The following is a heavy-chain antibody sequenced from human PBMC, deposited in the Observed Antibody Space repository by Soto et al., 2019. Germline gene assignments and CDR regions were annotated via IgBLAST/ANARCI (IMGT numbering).Heavy chain of an antibody. CDR2: ITSDGRT. J-gene: IGHJ4*02. CDR1: GFTFSSYA. D-gene: IGHD4-17*01. V-gene: IGHV3-23*01. CDR3: AKDYSTVTTDPLSVVLFDY. Sequence: GGSLRLSCAASGFTFSSYAMSWVRQAPGKGLEWVSIITSDGRTYYADSVKGRFTISRDNSKNTVYLQMNSLRAEDTAVYYCAKDYSTVTTDPLSVVLFDYWGQGXLVTVSS.